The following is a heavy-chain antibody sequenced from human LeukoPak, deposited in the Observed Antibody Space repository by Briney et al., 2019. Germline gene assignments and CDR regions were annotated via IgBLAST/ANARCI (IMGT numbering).Heavy chain of an antibody. J-gene: IGHJ4*02. Sequence: GASLRLSCAASGFTFSSYSMNWVRQAPGEGVEWVSSISSSSSYIYYADSVKGRFTISRDNAKNSLYLQMNSLRAEDTAVYYCARDVPRSSGSYYNYWGQGTLVTVSS. CDR2: ISSSSSYI. D-gene: IGHD3-10*01. CDR1: GFTFSSYS. V-gene: IGHV3-21*01. CDR3: ARDVPRSSGSYYNY.